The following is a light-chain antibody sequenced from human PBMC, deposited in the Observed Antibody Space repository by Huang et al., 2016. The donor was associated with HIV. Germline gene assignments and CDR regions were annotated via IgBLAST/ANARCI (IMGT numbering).Light chain of an antibody. CDR1: QSIGTG. V-gene: IGKV1-5*03. CDR2: KAS. J-gene: IGKJ2*01. Sequence: DIQMTQSPSTLSASVGDRVTITCRASQSIGTGLAWYQQKPGKAPNLLIYKASSLESGVPSRFSGSGSGTEFTLTISSLQPDDFATYYCQQYNSYSRTFGQGTKLEIK. CDR3: QQYNSYSRT.